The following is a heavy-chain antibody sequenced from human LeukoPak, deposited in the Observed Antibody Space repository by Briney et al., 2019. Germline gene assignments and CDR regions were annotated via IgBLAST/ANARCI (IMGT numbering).Heavy chain of an antibody. Sequence: ASVKVSCKASGYTFTSYDINWVRQATGQGLEWMGWMNPNSGNTGYAQKFQGRVTMTRNTSISTAYMELSSLRSEDTAVYYCARDLHDYVWGSYRQTDAFDIWGQGTMVTVSS. D-gene: IGHD3-16*02. CDR3: ARDLHDYVWGSYRQTDAFDI. CDR2: MNPNSGNT. J-gene: IGHJ3*02. CDR1: GYTFTSYD. V-gene: IGHV1-8*01.